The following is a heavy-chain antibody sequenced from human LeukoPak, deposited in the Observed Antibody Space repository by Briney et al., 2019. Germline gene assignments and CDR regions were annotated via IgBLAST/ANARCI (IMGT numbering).Heavy chain of an antibody. V-gene: IGHV3-9*01. CDR3: AKGRQWLVPDGMDV. D-gene: IGHD6-19*01. CDR2: ISWNSGSI. Sequence: GGSLRLSCAASGNYWMHWVRQAPGKGLEWVSGISWNSGSIGYADSVKGRFTISRDNAKNSLYLQMNSLRAEDTALYYCAKGRQWLVPDGMDVWGQGTTVTVSS. J-gene: IGHJ6*02. CDR1: GNYW.